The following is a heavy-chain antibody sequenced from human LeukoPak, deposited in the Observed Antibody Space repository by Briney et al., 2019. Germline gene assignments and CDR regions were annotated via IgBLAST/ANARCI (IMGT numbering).Heavy chain of an antibody. D-gene: IGHD1-26*01. V-gene: IGHV3-53*05. J-gene: IGHJ6*03. CDR3: AKDGQVGAPYYYYYYMDV. CDR1: GLSVSSNF. Sequence: PGGSLRLSCAATGLSVSSNFMSWVRQAPGKGLEWVSVIYGGGSTYYADSVKGRFTISRDNSKNTLYLQMNSLRAEDTAVYYCAKDGQVGAPYYYYYYMDVWGKGTTVTVSS. CDR2: IYGGGST.